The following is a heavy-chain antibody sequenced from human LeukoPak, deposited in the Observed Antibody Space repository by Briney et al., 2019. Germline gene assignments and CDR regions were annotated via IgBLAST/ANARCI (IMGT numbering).Heavy chain of an antibody. Sequence: PGGSLRLSCAASGFTFSNYGMHWVRQAPGKGLEWVAVIGYDGSNKYYADSVKGRFTISRDNSKNTLYLQMSSLRAEDTAVYYCARDGHRARYQLLSGNWFDPWGQGTLVTVSS. CDR3: ARDGHRARYQLLSGNWFDP. J-gene: IGHJ5*02. CDR2: IGYDGSNK. CDR1: GFTFSNYG. D-gene: IGHD2-2*01. V-gene: IGHV3-33*01.